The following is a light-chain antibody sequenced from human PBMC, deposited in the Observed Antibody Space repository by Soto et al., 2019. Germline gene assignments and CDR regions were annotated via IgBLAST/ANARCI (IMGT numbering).Light chain of an antibody. J-gene: IGKJ2*01. Sequence: DIQMTQSPSSLSASVGDRVTITCRASQSISSYLNWYQQKPGKAPKLLIYAASSLQSGVPSRFSGSGSGTAFTLTISSLQPEDFATYYWQQGYSTPYTFGQGTKLEIK. CDR1: QSISSY. CDR3: QQGYSTPYT. CDR2: AAS. V-gene: IGKV1-39*01.